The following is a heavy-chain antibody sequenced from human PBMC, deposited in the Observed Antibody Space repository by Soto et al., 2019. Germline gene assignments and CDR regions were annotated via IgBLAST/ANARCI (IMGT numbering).Heavy chain of an antibody. CDR2: ISYDGSNK. CDR3: AKGLGGKGH. J-gene: IGHJ1*01. D-gene: IGHD1-26*01. CDR1: GFTFSSYG. V-gene: IGHV3-30*18. Sequence: QVQLVESGGGVVQPGRSLRLSCAASGFTFSSYGMHWVRQAPGRGLEWVAVISYDGSNKYYADSVKGRFTISRDNSKNTLYLQMNSLRAEDTAVYYCAKGLGGKGHWGQGTLVTVSS.